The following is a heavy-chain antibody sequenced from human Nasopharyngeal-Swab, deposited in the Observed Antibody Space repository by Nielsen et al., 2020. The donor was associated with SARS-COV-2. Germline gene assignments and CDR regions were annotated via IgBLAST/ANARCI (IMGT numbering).Heavy chain of an antibody. D-gene: IGHD4-17*01. CDR1: GASISNRNNY. CDR2: VFSSGST. V-gene: IGHV4-39*07. J-gene: IGHJ4*02. CDR3: ARDESGDYLGLPFDQ. Sequence: SETLSLTCVVSGASISNRNNYWGWIRQSPGKGLEWIGTVFSSGSTYNPSLKSRVTMSVDTSKNQFSLKLTSVTAADTAVYYCARDESGDYLGLPFDQWGRGTLVTVSS.